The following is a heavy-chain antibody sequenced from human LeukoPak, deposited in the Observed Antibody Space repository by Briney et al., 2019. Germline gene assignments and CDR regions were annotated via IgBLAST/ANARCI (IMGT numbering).Heavy chain of an antibody. Sequence: PSETLSLTCTVSGGSISSGGYYWSWIRQHPGKGLEWIGYIYYSGSTYYNPSLKSRVTISVDTSKNQFSLKLSSVTAADTAVYYCARGKQNYDSSGYYLTTRPYYFDYWGQGTLVTVSS. CDR3: ARGKQNYDSSGYYLTTRPYYFDY. D-gene: IGHD3-22*01. CDR2: IYYSGST. CDR1: GGSISSGGYY. V-gene: IGHV4-31*03. J-gene: IGHJ4*02.